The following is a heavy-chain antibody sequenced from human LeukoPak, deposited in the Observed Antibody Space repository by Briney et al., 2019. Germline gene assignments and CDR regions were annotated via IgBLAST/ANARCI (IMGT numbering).Heavy chain of an antibody. D-gene: IGHD5-18*01. V-gene: IGHV1-69*13. CDR2: IIPIFGTA. Sequence: ASVKVSCKASGGTFSSYAISWVRQAPGQGLEWMGGIIPIFGTANYAQKFQGRVTITADESTSTAYMELSSLRSEDTAVYYCARGGHSYGYVPTDYWGQGTLVTVSS. CDR3: ARGGHSYGYVPTDY. J-gene: IGHJ4*02. CDR1: GGTFSSYA.